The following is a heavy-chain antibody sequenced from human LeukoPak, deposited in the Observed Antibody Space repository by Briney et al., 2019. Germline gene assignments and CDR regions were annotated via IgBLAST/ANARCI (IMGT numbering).Heavy chain of an antibody. CDR2: INSDGSST. J-gene: IGHJ5*02. V-gene: IGHV3-74*01. CDR3: ARGPGYRVTNNWFDP. D-gene: IGHD4-17*01. CDR1: GFTFSSYW. Sequence: GGSLRLSCAASGFTFSSYWMHWVRQAPGKGLVWVSRINSDGSSTSYADSVKGRFTISRDNAKNTLYLQMNSLRAEDTAVYYCARGPGYRVTNNWFDPWGQGTLVTVSS.